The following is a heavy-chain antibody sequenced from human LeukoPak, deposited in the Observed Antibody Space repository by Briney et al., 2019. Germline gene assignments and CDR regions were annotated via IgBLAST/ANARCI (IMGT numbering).Heavy chain of an antibody. CDR3: AASSWYESWFDP. J-gene: IGHJ5*02. V-gene: IGHV1-2*02. D-gene: IGHD6-13*01. CDR2: INPNSGGT. CDR1: GYTFTGYY. Sequence: ASVKVSCKASGYTFTGYYMRWVRQAPGQGLEWMGWINPNSGGTNYAQKFQGRVTMTRDTSISTAYMELSRLRSDDTAVYYCAASSWYESWFDPWGQGTLVTVSS.